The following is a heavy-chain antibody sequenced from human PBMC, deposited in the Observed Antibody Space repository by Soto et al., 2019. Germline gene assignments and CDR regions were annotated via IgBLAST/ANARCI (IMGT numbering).Heavy chain of an antibody. V-gene: IGHV4-34*01. D-gene: IGHD1-26*01. CDR2: INHSGNT. J-gene: IGHJ4*02. Sequence: QVQLQQWRAGLLKPSETLSLTCAVYGKSLSGYYWSWIRQPPGKALEWIGEINHSGNTNYNPSLKSRVTISVDTSKNQLFLNLSSVTAADTAMYYCARHHVRGRTIAGAAEFWGQGTLVTVSS. CDR3: ARHHVRGRTIAGAAEF. CDR1: GKSLSGYY.